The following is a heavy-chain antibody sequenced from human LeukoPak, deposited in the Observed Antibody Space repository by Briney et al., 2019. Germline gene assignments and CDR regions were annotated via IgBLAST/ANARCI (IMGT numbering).Heavy chain of an antibody. CDR3: ARVKTIFGVVIASLDY. J-gene: IGHJ4*02. Sequence: SETLSLTCTVSGGSIRSSSYYWGWIRQPPGKGLGWIGSIYYTGSTYYNPSLKSRVTISLDMSKNHFSLKLSSVTAADTAVYYCARVKTIFGVVIASLDYWGQGTLVTVSS. CDR2: IYYTGST. V-gene: IGHV4-39*07. CDR1: GGSIRSSSYY. D-gene: IGHD3-3*01.